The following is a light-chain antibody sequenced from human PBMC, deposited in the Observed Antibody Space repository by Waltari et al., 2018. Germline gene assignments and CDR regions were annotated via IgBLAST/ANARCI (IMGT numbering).Light chain of an antibody. V-gene: IGKV1-39*01. CDR3: QQSYSAPPS. CDR2: AAT. Sequence: DIQMTQSPSSLSASLGDRVTITCRASQTIITNLNWYQHRPGKVPKRLIYAATFLQSGVPSRFSGSGSGTDFTLTIRSLQPEDFVFYFCQQSYSAPPSFGGGTKVDVK. J-gene: IGKJ4*01. CDR1: QTIITN.